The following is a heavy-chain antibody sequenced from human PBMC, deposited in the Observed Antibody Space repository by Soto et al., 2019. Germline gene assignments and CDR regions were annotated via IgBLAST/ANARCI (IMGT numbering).Heavy chain of an antibody. CDR2: IYSGGST. D-gene: IGHD3-22*01. CDR1: GVTVSSNY. J-gene: IGHJ4*02. V-gene: IGHV3-53*01. CDR3: ARDVHYYDSSGSGY. Sequence: PXGSVRLSCAAAGVTVSSNYMSWVRQAPGKGLEWVSVIYSGGSTYYADSVKGRFTISRDNSKNTLYLQMNSLRAEDTAVYYCARDVHYYDSSGSGYWGQGNLVTVSS.